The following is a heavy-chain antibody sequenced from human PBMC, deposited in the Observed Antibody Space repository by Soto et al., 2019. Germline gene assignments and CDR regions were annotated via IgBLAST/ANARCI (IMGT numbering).Heavy chain of an antibody. Sequence: QLQLQESGPGLVKPSETLSLTCTVSGGSISSSSYYWGWIRQPPGKGLEWIGSIYDSGSTYYNPSLTSRVTISVDTSTNQFSLKLSSAPAADTAVYSCAGGRGDYYYGMDVCGQATTVTVSS. J-gene: IGHJ6*02. CDR3: AGGRGDYYYGMDV. D-gene: IGHD3-10*01. CDR1: GGSISSSSYY. CDR2: IYDSGST. V-gene: IGHV4-39*01.